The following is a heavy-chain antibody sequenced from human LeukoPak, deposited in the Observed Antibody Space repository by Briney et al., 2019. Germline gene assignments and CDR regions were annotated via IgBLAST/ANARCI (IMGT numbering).Heavy chain of an antibody. V-gene: IGHV3-21*04. CDR2: ISSSGSGTYI. D-gene: IGHD6-6*01. CDR1: GFTFGSFS. J-gene: IGHJ4*02. CDR3: ARDRSMGGRGFDY. Sequence: GGSLRLSCAASGFTFGSFSMTWVRQAPGKGLEWVSTISSSGSGTYIYYADSVKGRFTISRDNAKNSLYLQMNSLRAEDTAVYYCARDRSMGGRGFDYWGQGTLVTVSS.